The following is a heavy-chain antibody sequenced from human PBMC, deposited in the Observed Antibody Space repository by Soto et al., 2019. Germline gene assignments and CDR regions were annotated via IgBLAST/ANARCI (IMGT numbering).Heavy chain of an antibody. J-gene: IGHJ6*02. CDR2: ISYDGSNK. D-gene: IGHD2-2*01. Sequence: PGGSLRLSCAASGFTFSSNAMHWVRQAPGKGLEWVAFISYDGSNKYYADSVRGRFTISRDNSKNTLYLQMNSLRPEDRAVYYCAKGYCSSTSCFYGMDVWGQGTTVTVYS. CDR1: GFTFSSNA. CDR3: AKGYCSSTSCFYGMDV. V-gene: IGHV3-30-3*01.